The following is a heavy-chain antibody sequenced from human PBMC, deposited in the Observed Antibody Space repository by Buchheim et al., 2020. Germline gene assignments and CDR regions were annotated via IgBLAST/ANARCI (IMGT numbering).Heavy chain of an antibody. CDR2: INQNGGEK. D-gene: IGHD3-10*01. Sequence: EVQLVESGGGLGRPGGSLRLSCVASGFNFGTLWMSWVRQVPGKGLEWVANINQNGGEKYYVDSVEGRFTISRDNAKNSLYLQMSSLRVEDTAVYYCVRAGSVGSVDFWGQGTL. CDR1: GFNFGTLW. V-gene: IGHV3-7*01. J-gene: IGHJ4*02. CDR3: VRAGSVGSVDF.